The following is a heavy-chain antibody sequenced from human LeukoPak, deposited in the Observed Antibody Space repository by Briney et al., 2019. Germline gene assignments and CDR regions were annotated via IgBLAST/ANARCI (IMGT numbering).Heavy chain of an antibody. CDR1: GGSISSGDYY. D-gene: IGHD2-2*01. V-gene: IGHV4-30-4*08. CDR2: IYYSGST. J-gene: IGHJ4*02. Sequence: SETLSLTCTVSGGSISSGDYYWSWIRQPPGKGLEWIGYIYYSGSTYYNPSLKSRVTISVDTSKNQFSLKLTSVTAADTAVYYCAMYCSTASCSPFDYWGRGTLVTVSS. CDR3: AMYCSTASCSPFDY.